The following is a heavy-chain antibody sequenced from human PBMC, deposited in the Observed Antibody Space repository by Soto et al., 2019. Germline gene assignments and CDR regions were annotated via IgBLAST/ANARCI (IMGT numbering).Heavy chain of an antibody. CDR3: ARGFTMVRGEVKFDP. D-gene: IGHD3-10*01. CDR1: GGTFSSYA. V-gene: IGHV1-69*13. Sequence: GASVKVSCKASGGTFSSYAISWVRQAPGQGLEWMGGITPIFGTANYAQKFQGRVTITADESTSTAYMELSSLRSEDTAVYYCARGFTMVRGEVKFDPWGQGTLVTVSS. J-gene: IGHJ5*02. CDR2: ITPIFGTA.